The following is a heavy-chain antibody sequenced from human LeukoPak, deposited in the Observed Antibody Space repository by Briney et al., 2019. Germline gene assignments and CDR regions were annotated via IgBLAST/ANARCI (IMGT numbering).Heavy chain of an antibody. Sequence: GGSLRLSCAASGFTFSTYWMHWVRQAPGKGLVWVSRIKSDGSTNYSDSVKGRFTISRDHAKNTVSLKMNSLRPEDAGVYYCARAPSEIGGYYPEYFRRWGQGTLVTVSS. CDR3: ARAPSEIGGYYPEYFRR. CDR2: IKSDGST. J-gene: IGHJ1*01. CDR1: GFTFSTYW. V-gene: IGHV3-74*01. D-gene: IGHD3-22*01.